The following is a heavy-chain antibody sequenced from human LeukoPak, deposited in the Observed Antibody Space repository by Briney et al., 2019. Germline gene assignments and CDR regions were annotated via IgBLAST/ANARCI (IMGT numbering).Heavy chain of an antibody. Sequence: GESLKISCMGSGYSFTSYWIGWVRQMPGKGLEWMGIIYPGDSDTRYSPSFQGQVTISADKSISTAYLQWSSLKASDTAMYYCARRPYYGSGSSYYFDYWGQGTLVTVSS. D-gene: IGHD3-10*01. CDR3: ARRPYYGSGSSYYFDY. J-gene: IGHJ4*02. CDR1: GYSFTSYW. CDR2: IYPGDSDT. V-gene: IGHV5-51*01.